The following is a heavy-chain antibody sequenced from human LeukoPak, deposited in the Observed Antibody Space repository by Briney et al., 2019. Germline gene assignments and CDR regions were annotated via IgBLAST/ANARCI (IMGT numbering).Heavy chain of an antibody. V-gene: IGHV3-7*01. CDR3: ARADSSGYYPEKPTDY. Sequence: TGGSLRLSCAASGFTFSSYWMSWVRQAPGKGLEWVVNIKQDGSEKYYVDSVKGRFTITRDNAKNSLYLQMNSLRAEDTAVYYCARADSSGYYPEKPTDYWGQGTLVTVSS. CDR2: IKQDGSEK. D-gene: IGHD3-22*01. J-gene: IGHJ4*02. CDR1: GFTFSSYW.